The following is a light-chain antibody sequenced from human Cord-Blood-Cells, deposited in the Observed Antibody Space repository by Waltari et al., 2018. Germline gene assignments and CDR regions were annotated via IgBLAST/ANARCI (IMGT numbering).Light chain of an antibody. CDR3: QQYYSTPYS. CDR1: QSVLYSSNNKNY. J-gene: IGKJ2*03. CDR2: WAS. Sequence: DIVMTKSPDSLVVSLGERATITCQSSQSVLYSSNNKNYLAWYQQKPGQPPKLLIYWASTRESGVPDRFSGSGSGTDFTLTISSLQAEDVAVYYCQQYYSTPYSFGQGTKLEIK. V-gene: IGKV4-1*01.